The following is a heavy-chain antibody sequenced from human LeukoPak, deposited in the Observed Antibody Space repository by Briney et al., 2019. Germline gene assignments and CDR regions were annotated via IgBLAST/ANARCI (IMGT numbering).Heavy chain of an antibody. V-gene: IGHV3-7*01. CDR2: IKQDGSEK. J-gene: IGHJ3*02. D-gene: IGHD3-10*01. CDR3: ARKYTELLWFGELSNAFDI. Sequence: GGSLRLSCAASGFTFSSYWMSWVRQAPGKGLEWVANIKQDGSEKYYVDSVKGRFTISRDNAKNSLYLQMNSLRAEDTAVYYCARKYTELLWFGELSNAFDIWGQGTMVTVSS. CDR1: GFTFSSYW.